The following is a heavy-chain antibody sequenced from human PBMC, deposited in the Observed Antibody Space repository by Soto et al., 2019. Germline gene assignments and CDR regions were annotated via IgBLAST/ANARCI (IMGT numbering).Heavy chain of an antibody. CDR3: ARDFRAGIYYGSGSSIDY. CDR1: GYTFISYG. CDR2: ISAYNGNT. V-gene: IGHV1-18*01. Sequence: QVQLVQSGAEVKKPGASVKVSCKASGYTFISYGISWVRKAPGQGLEWMGWISAYNGNTNYAQKLRGRVTMTTDTSTSTGYMELRSLRSDDTGVYYCARDFRAGIYYGSGSSIDYWGQGTLVTVSS. J-gene: IGHJ4*02. D-gene: IGHD3-10*01.